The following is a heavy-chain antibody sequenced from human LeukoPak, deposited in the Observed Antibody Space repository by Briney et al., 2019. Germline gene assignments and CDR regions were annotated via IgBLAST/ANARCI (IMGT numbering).Heavy chain of an antibody. D-gene: IGHD6-13*01. CDR2: ISAYNGNT. Sequence: VASVKVSCKASGYTFTSYGISWVRQAPGQGLEWKGWISAYNGNTNYAQKLQGRVTMTTDTSTSTAYMELRSLRSDDTAVYYCARDLAPGIAAAGVLWFDPWGQGTLVTVSS. CDR1: GYTFTSYG. J-gene: IGHJ5*02. CDR3: ARDLAPGIAAAGVLWFDP. V-gene: IGHV1-18*01.